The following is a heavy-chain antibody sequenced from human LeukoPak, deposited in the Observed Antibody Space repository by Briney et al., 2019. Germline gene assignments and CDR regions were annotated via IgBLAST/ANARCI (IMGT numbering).Heavy chain of an antibody. CDR2: IYHSGST. CDR1: GYSISSGYY. Sequence: SETLSLTCTVSGYSISSGYYWGWIRQPPGKGLEWIGSIYHSGSTYYNPSLKSRVTISVDTSKNQFSLKLSSVTAADTAVYYCARDGGSPGYSSSTYFDYWGQGTLVTVSS. CDR3: ARDGGSPGYSSSTYFDY. J-gene: IGHJ4*02. D-gene: IGHD6-6*01. V-gene: IGHV4-38-2*02.